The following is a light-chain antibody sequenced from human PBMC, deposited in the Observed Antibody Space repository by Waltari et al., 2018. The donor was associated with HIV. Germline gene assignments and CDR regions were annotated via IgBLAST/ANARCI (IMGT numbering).Light chain of an antibody. Sequence: SSELIQPPSMSVSPGQTARITCSGDKLGNKYASWYQQKPGQSPVLVMYQDNKRPSDIPARFSGSNSGDTATLTISGTQALDEADYYCQAWDTSGVVFGGGTKLTVL. CDR2: QDN. CDR1: KLGNKY. V-gene: IGLV3-1*01. CDR3: QAWDTSGVV. J-gene: IGLJ2*01.